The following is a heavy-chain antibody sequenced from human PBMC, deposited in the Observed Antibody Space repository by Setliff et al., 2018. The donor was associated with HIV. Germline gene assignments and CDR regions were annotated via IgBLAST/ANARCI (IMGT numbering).Heavy chain of an antibody. V-gene: IGHV1-18*01. D-gene: IGHD2-2*01. Sequence: ASVKVSCKASGYAFTSYGISWVRQAPGRGLEWVAWISPYNDNTNYAQKPQGRVTMTTDTSTSTAYMELRSLRSDDTAVYYCARDLGYCSSTSCYGSDYYMDVWGKGTTVTVSS. CDR1: GYAFTSYG. CDR2: ISPYNDNT. J-gene: IGHJ6*03. CDR3: ARDLGYCSSTSCYGSDYYMDV.